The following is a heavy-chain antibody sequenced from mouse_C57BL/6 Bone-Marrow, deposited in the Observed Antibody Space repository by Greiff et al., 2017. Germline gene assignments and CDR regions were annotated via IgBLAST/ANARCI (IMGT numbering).Heavy chain of an antibody. D-gene: IGHD2-2*01. Sequence: EVQLQQSGPELVKPGDSVKISCKASGYSFTGYFMNWVMQSHGKSLEWIGRINPYNGDTFYNQKFKGKATLTVDKSSSTAHMELRSLTSADSAVYYCARCAIYYGYDFDYWGQGTTLTVSS. CDR2: INPYNGDT. J-gene: IGHJ2*01. V-gene: IGHV1-20*01. CDR1: GYSFTGYF. CDR3: ARCAIYYGYDFDY.